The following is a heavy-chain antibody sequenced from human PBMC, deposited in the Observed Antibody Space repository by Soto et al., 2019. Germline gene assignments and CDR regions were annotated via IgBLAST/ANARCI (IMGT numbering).Heavy chain of an antibody. CDR2: IYYSGST. D-gene: IGHD1-20*01. V-gene: IGHV4-59*08. CDR1: GGSISSYY. Sequence: SETLSLTCTVSGGSISSYYWSWIRQPPGKGLEWIGYIYYSGSTNYNPSLKSRVTISVDTSKNQFSLKLSSVTAADTAVYYRARHPYNWNLRYYFDYWGQGTLVTVSS. J-gene: IGHJ4*02. CDR3: ARHPYNWNLRYYFDY.